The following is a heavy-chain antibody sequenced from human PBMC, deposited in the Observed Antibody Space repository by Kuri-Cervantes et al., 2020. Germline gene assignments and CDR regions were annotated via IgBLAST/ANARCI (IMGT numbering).Heavy chain of an antibody. Sequence: ASVKVSCKASGYTFTSYYMHWVRQAPGQGLEWMGIINPSGGSTSYAQKFQGRVTMTRDTSTSTAYMELRSLRSDDTAVYYCARGSWATKWFPYPYYPDAFDIWGQGTRVTVSS. J-gene: IGHJ3*02. CDR3: ARGSWATKWFPYPYYPDAFDI. V-gene: IGHV1-46*01. CDR2: INPSGGST. D-gene: IGHD1-26*01. CDR1: GYTFTSYY.